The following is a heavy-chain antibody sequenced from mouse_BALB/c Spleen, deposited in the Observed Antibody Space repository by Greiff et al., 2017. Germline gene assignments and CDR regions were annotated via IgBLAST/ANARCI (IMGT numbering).Heavy chain of an antibody. V-gene: IGHV5-6-5*01. CDR3: ARRYGNYVAY. CDR2: ISSGGST. D-gene: IGHD2-1*01. Sequence: EVKLVESGGGLVKPGGSLKLSCAASGFTFSSYAMSWVRQTPEKRLEWVASISSGGSTYYPDSVKGRFTISRDNARNILYLQMSSLGSEDTAMYYCARRYGNYVAYWGQGTLVTVSA. CDR1: GFTFSSYA. J-gene: IGHJ3*01.